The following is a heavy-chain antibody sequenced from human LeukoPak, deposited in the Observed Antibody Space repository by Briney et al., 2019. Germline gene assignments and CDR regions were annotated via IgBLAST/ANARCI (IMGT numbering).Heavy chain of an antibody. V-gene: IGHV4-34*01. Sequence: SETLSLTCAVYGGSFSGYYWSWIRQPPGKGLEWIGEINHSGSTNYNPSLKSRVTISVDTSKNQFSLKLSSVTAADTAVYYCARAQGGGTVDYWGQGTLVTVSS. CDR1: GGSFSGYY. J-gene: IGHJ4*02. D-gene: IGHD1-1*01. CDR3: ARAQGGGTVDY. CDR2: INHSGST.